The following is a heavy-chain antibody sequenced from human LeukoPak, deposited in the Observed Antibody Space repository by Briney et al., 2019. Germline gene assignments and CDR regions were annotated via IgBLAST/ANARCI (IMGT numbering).Heavy chain of an antibody. V-gene: IGHV3-33*01. CDR3: ARDRCFGGDCYSVLDY. D-gene: IGHD2-21*02. CDR1: GFTFSGHG. Sequence: GGSLRLSCAASGFTFSGHGMHWVRQAPGKGLEWVAIIWYDGSNKYYADSVKGRFTISRDNSKDTLYLQMNTLRAEDTAVYYCARDRCFGGDCYSVLDYWGQGTLVTVSS. CDR2: IWYDGSNK. J-gene: IGHJ4*02.